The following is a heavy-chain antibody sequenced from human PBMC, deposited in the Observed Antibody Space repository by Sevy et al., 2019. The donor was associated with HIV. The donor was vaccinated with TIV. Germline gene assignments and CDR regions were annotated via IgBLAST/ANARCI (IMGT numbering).Heavy chain of an antibody. Sequence: GGSLRLSCAASGFTFSSYGMHWVRQAPGKGLEWVALIWYDGSNKYYADSVKGRFTISRDNSKNTLYLQMNSLRAEDTAVYYCATSLHDYGDYNYYYYGMDVWGQGTTVTVSS. D-gene: IGHD4-17*01. V-gene: IGHV3-33*01. CDR2: IWYDGSNK. CDR1: GFTFSSYG. J-gene: IGHJ6*02. CDR3: ATSLHDYGDYNYYYYGMDV.